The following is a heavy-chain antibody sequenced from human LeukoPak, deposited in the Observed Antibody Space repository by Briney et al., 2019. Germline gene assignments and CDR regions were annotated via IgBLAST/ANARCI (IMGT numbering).Heavy chain of an antibody. D-gene: IGHD3-3*01. CDR2: FYYSGST. CDR1: GGSLSSYY. J-gene: IGHJ6*03. V-gene: IGHV4-59*08. CDR3: ARQWTPTYYDFWSGYLNYYYYMDV. Sequence: SETLSLTCTVSGGSLSSYYWSWIRQPPGKGLEWIGYFYYSGSTNYNPSLKSRVTISVDTSKNQFSLKLSSVTAADTAVYYCARQWTPTYYDFWSGYLNYYYYMDVWGKGTTVTVSS.